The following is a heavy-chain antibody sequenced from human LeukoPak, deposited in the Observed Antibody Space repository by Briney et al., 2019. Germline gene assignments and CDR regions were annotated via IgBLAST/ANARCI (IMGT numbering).Heavy chain of an antibody. CDR1: GFSFDDYA. CDR2: ISWNSDTI. D-gene: IGHD1-26*01. CDR3: AKDISGTYLAGLDY. J-gene: IGHJ4*02. V-gene: IGHV3-9*01. Sequence: GGSLRLSCAASGFSFDDYAMHWVRQAPGKGLEWVSGISWNSDTIGYVDSVKGRFTISRDNAKNSLYLQMNSLRAEDTALYYCAKDISGTYLAGLDYWGQGTLVTVSS.